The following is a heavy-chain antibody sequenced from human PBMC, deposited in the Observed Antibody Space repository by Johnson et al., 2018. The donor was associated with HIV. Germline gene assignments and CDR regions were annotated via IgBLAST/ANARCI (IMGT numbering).Heavy chain of an antibody. CDR2: VTGSGGTS. CDR1: GFTFSRYA. V-gene: IGHV3-23*04. D-gene: IGHD3-3*01. CDR3: AYRGDYDFWSGYPDAFDI. Sequence: VQLVESGGGLVQPGGSLRLSCVASGFTFSRYAMNWVRQAPGKGLEWVSSVTGSGGTSYYADSVKGRFTISRDNSKNTLYLQMKSLRAEDTAVYYCAYRGDYDFWSGYPDAFDIWGRGTMVTVSS. J-gene: IGHJ3*02.